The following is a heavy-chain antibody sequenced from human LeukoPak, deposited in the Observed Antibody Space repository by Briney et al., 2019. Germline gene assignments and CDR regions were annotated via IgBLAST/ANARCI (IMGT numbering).Heavy chain of an antibody. D-gene: IGHD3-22*01. Sequence: SETLSLTCTVSGDSITSGSYYWGWIRQTPGKGLEWIGNIYSTGSTSFNPSFKSRLTMSVATSKHQFSLRLESVTAADSAVYFCARDSGFWLFWGQGTLVTVSS. CDR2: IYSTGST. CDR3: ARDSGFWLF. J-gene: IGHJ1*01. CDR1: GDSITSGSYY. V-gene: IGHV4-39*07.